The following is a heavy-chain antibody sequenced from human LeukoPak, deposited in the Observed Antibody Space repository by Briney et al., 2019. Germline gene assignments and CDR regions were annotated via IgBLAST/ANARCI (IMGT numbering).Heavy chain of an antibody. CDR3: ARENYDFWSGYLDYYYYMDV. D-gene: IGHD3-3*01. V-gene: IGHV3-33*01. CDR2: IWYDGSNK. Sequence: GGSLRLSCAASGFTFSSYGMHWVRQAPGKGLEWVAVIWYDGSNKYYADSVKGRFTISRDNSKNTLHLQMNSLRAEDTAVYYCARENYDFWSGYLDYYYYMDVWGKGTTVTVSS. J-gene: IGHJ6*03. CDR1: GFTFSSYG.